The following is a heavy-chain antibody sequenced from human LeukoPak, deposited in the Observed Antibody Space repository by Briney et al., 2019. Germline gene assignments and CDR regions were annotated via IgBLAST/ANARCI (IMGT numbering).Heavy chain of an antibody. CDR3: AKEGCSGACSEDYFDN. D-gene: IGHD2-21*02. CDR1: GFTFTSYS. CDR2: ISSDGGAK. V-gene: IGHV3-30*18. Sequence: GRSLRLSCAASGFTFTSYSIHWVRQTPGKGLEWRTVISSDGGAKFYADSVKGRFTISRDNSKNTVYLQMNSLRAEDSAVYYCAKEGCSGACSEDYFDNWGQGTLVTVAS. J-gene: IGHJ4*02.